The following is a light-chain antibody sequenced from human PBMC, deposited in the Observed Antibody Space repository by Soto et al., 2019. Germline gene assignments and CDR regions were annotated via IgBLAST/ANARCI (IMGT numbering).Light chain of an antibody. Sequence: EFVLTQSPATLSLSPGERATLSCRASQSVSSYLAWYQQKPGQAPRLLIYDASNRATGIPARFSGTGSGTDFTLTINNLEPEDFAVYYCQQRSNWQGATFGGGTKVDIK. CDR1: QSVSSY. J-gene: IGKJ4*01. V-gene: IGKV3-11*01. CDR2: DAS. CDR3: QQRSNWQGAT.